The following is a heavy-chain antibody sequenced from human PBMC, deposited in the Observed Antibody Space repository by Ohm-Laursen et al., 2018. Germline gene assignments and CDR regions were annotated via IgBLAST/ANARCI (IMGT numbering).Heavy chain of an antibody. D-gene: IGHD4-11*01. CDR2: INGDGSRP. CDR3: ARGSSRDYRE. J-gene: IGHJ4*02. CDR1: GATISGYW. V-gene: IGHV3-74*01. Sequence: SLRLSCAASGATISGYWMHWVRQTPGKGLVWVSRINGDGSRPFYADSVKGRFTLSRDNGQNVLYLQMTRLRADDTAIYYCARGSSRDYREWGQGTLVTVSS.